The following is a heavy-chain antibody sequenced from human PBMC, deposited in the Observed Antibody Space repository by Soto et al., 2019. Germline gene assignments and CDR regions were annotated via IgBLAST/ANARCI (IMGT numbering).Heavy chain of an antibody. CDR3: ASGQRFLEWLLFDY. V-gene: IGHV5-10-1*01. CDR2: IDPSGSYT. CDR1: GYSFTSYW. Sequence: PGESLKISCKGSGYSFTSYWISWVRQMPGKGLEWMGRIDPSGSYTNYSPSFQGHVTISADKSISTAYLQWSSLKASDTAMYYCASGQRFLEWLLFDYWGQGTLVTVSS. J-gene: IGHJ4*02. D-gene: IGHD3-3*01.